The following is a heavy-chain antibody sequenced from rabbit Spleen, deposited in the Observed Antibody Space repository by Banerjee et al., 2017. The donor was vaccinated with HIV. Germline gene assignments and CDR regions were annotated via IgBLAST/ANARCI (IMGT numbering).Heavy chain of an antibody. CDR1: GVSFSSSSY. D-gene: IGHD7-1*01. V-gene: IGHV1S40*01. J-gene: IGHJ3*01. CDR2: INIATGKS. Sequence: QSLEESGGDLVKPGASLTLTCTASGVSFSSSSYMCWVRQAPGKGLEWITCINIATGKSVYASWVSGRFIMSRTSSTTVTLQMTSLTAADTATYFCARDLVTAIGWNFALWGQGTLVTVS. CDR3: ARDLVTAIGWNFAL.